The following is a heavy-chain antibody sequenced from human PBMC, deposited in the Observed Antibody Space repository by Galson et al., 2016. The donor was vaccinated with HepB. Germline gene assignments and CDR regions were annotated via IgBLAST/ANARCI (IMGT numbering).Heavy chain of an antibody. CDR2: IWHDGSNK. D-gene: IGHD4-23*01. V-gene: IGHV3-33*01. Sequence: SLRLSCAASGFTFSTYGMHWVRQAPGKGLEWVAVIWHDGSNKYYADSVKGRFTISRGSSTLYLQMNSLRAEDTAVYYCARDRLASGNHLDYWGQGTLVTVSS. J-gene: IGHJ4*02. CDR3: ARDRLASGNHLDY. CDR1: GFTFSTYG.